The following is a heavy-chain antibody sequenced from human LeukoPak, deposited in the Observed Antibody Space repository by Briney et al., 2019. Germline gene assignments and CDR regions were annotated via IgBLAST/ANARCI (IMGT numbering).Heavy chain of an antibody. CDR2: ISDSGGRT. CDR1: GITLSNYG. Sequence: GGSLRLSCAVSGITLSNYGMSWVRQAPGKGLEWVAGISDSGGRTNYADSVKGRFTISRDNPKNTLYLQMNSLRAEDSAVYFCAKRGVVIRVIVVGFHKEAYYFDSWGQGALVTVSS. D-gene: IGHD2-15*01. V-gene: IGHV3-23*01. J-gene: IGHJ4*02. CDR3: AKRGVVIRVIVVGFHKEAYYFDS.